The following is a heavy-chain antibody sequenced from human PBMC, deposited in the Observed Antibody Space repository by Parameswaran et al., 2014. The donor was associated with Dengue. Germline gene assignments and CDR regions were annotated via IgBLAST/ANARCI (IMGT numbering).Heavy chain of an antibody. V-gene: IGHV1-2*04. Sequence: WVRQAPGQGLEWMGWINPNSGGTNYAQKFQGWVTMTRDTSISTAYMELSRLRSDDTAVYYCARDRGYYDSSGYSYWGQGTLVTVSS. D-gene: IGHD3-22*01. CDR2: INPNSGGT. CDR3: ARDRGYYDSSGYSY. J-gene: IGHJ4*02.